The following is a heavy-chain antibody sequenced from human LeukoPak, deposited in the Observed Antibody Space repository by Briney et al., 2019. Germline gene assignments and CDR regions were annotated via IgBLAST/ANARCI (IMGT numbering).Heavy chain of an antibody. D-gene: IGHD3-22*01. J-gene: IGHJ4*02. CDR2: ISGNGQNT. CDR1: GFTFSSYA. CDR3: AKRIVVSGMGFDY. Sequence: PGGSLRLSCAASGFTFSSYAMTWVRQAPGRGLEWVSGISGNGQNTYYADSVKGRFTISRDNSKNTLYLQMNNMRAEDTAVYYCAKRIVVSGMGFDYWGQGTLVTVSS. V-gene: IGHV3-23*01.